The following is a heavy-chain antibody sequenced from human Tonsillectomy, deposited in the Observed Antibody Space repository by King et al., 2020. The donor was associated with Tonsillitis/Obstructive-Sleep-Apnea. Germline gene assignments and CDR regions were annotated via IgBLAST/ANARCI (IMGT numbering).Heavy chain of an antibody. Sequence: QLVQSGAEVKKPGSSVKVSCKASGGTFSSDATSWVRQAPGQGLEWMGRIIPILNIAHYAEKFQGRVTITADKSTSTADMELSSLRSEDTAMYYCAKSKGGLPAAFDYWGQGTLVTVSS. CDR1: GGTFSSDA. CDR2: IIPILNIA. CDR3: AKSKGGLPAAFDY. D-gene: IGHD2-2*01. J-gene: IGHJ4*02. V-gene: IGHV1-69*09.